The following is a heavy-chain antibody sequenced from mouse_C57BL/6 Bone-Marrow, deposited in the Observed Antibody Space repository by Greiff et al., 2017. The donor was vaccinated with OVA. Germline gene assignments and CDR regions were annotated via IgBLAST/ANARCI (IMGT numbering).Heavy chain of an antibody. J-gene: IGHJ1*03. V-gene: IGHV5-15*01. CDR2: ISNLAYSI. CDR1: GFTFSDYG. D-gene: IGHD1-1*01. CDR3: ARHYYGSSYWYFDV. Sequence: EVKLMESGGGLVQPGGSLKLSCAASGFTFSDYGMAWVRQAPRKGPEWVAFISNLAYSIYYADTVTGRFTISRENAKNTLYLEMSSLRSEDTAMYYCARHYYGSSYWYFDVWGTGTTVTVSS.